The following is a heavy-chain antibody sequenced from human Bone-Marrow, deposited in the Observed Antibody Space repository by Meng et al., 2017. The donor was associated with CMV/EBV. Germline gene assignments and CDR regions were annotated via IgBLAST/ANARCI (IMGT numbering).Heavy chain of an antibody. Sequence: GESLKISCAASGFTFSSYGMHWVRQAPGKGLECVAFIRYVGSNKYYADSVKGRFTISRGNSKNTLYLQMNSLRAEDTAVYYCAKARFRIQLLDVWGQGTTVTVSS. CDR2: IRYVGSNK. CDR1: GFTFSSYG. CDR3: AKARFRIQLLDV. J-gene: IGHJ6*02. D-gene: IGHD5-18*01. V-gene: IGHV3-30*02.